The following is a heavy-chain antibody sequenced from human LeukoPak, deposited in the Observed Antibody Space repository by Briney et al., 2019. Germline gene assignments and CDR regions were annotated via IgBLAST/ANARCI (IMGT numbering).Heavy chain of an antibody. V-gene: IGHV4-39*01. D-gene: IGHD4-17*01. Sequence: SETLSLTCTVSGGSISSSIYFWGWIRQPPGKGLEWIGSIHYSGSTYHDPSLKSRVTVSLDTSKNQFSLKLSSVTAADTAVYYCARAGYGDSDFDYWGQGTLVTVSS. CDR2: IHYSGST. J-gene: IGHJ4*02. CDR1: GGSISSSIYF. CDR3: ARAGYGDSDFDY.